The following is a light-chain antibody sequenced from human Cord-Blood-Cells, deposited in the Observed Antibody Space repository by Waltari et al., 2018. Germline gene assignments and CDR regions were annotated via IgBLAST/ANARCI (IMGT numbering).Light chain of an antibody. CDR2: DAS. J-gene: IGKJ3*01. CDR1: QGISSA. CDR3: QQFNSYPLT. Sequence: AIQLTQSPPSLSASVGDRVPITCRASQGISSALALHQQKPGKAPKLLIYDASSLESGVPSRFSGSGSGTDFTLTISSLQPEDFATYYCQQFNSYPLTFGPGTKVDIK. V-gene: IGKV1-13*02.